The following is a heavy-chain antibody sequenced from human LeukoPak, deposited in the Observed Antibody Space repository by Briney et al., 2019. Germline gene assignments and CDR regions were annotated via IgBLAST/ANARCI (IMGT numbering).Heavy chain of an antibody. V-gene: IGHV1-8*01. J-gene: IGHJ3*02. CDR2: MNPNSGNT. CDR1: GYTFTSYD. D-gene: IGHD6-19*01. Sequence: ASVKVSCKASGYTFTSYDINWVRQATGQGLEWMGWMNPNSGNTGYAQKFQGRVTMTRNTSISTAYMELSSLRSEDTAVYYCARHSGWNDAFDIWAQGTIVTVSS. CDR3: ARHSGWNDAFDI.